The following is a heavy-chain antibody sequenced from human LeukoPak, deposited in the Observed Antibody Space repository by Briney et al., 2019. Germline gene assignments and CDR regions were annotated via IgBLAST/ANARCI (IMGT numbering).Heavy chain of an antibody. D-gene: IGHD3-3*01. CDR1: GGSFSGYY. Sequence: SETLSLTCAVYGGSFSGYYWSWIRQPPGKGLEWIGEINHSGSTNYNPSLKSRVTISVDTSKNQFSLKLSSVTAADTAVYYCASAAYYDFWSGSQAPPRYFDYWGQGTLVTVSS. CDR2: INHSGST. CDR3: ASAAYYDFWSGSQAPPRYFDY. J-gene: IGHJ4*02. V-gene: IGHV4-34*01.